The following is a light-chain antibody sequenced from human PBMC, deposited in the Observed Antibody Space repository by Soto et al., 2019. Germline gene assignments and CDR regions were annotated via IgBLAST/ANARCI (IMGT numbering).Light chain of an antibody. V-gene: IGKV3-20*01. CDR2: GAS. Sequence: EIVLTESPGTLSLSLRERATLSCRASQSVSGHYLAWYQQKPGQAPRLLIYGASSRATGIPDRFSGGGSGTDFTLTISRLEPGDFAVYFCQQYGGFPITFGQGTRLEIK. J-gene: IGKJ5*01. CDR3: QQYGGFPIT. CDR1: QSVSGHY.